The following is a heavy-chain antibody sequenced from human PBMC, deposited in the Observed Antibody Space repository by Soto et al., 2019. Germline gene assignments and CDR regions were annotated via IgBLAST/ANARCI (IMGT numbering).Heavy chain of an antibody. J-gene: IGHJ6*02. Sequence: GESLKIYCKGSGYSFTSYWISWVRQMPGKGLEWMGRIDPSDSYTNYSPSFQGHVTISADKSISTAYLQWSSLKASDTAMYYCARAYCSGGSCYYYYGMDVWGQGTTVTVSS. D-gene: IGHD2-15*01. CDR2: IDPSDSYT. V-gene: IGHV5-10-1*01. CDR3: ARAYCSGGSCYYYYGMDV. CDR1: GYSFTSYW.